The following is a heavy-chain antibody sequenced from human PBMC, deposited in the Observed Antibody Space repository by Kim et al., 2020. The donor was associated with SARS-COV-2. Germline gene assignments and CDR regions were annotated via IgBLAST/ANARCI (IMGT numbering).Heavy chain of an antibody. CDR1: GFTFSSYS. CDR2: ISSSSSYI. Sequence: GGSLRLSCAASGFTFSSYSMNWVRQAPGKGLEWVSSISSSSSYIYYADSVKGRFTISRDNAKNSLYLQMNSLRAEDTAVYYCASGPSYYYDSSGHDYWGQGTLVTVSS. V-gene: IGHV3-21*01. D-gene: IGHD3-22*01. CDR3: ASGPSYYYDSSGHDY. J-gene: IGHJ4*02.